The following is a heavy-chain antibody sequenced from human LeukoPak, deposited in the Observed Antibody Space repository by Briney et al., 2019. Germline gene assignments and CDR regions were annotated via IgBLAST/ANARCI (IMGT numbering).Heavy chain of an antibody. V-gene: IGHV3-21*06. Sequence: GGSLRLSCAASGFTFSDDSMNWVRQAPGKGLEWVSSISSSSRFVYYAGSVKGRFIISRDNAKNSLYLQMNSLRAEDTAVYYCARSAAAGTFPDYWGQGTLVTVPS. CDR2: ISSSSRFV. CDR1: GFTFSDDS. D-gene: IGHD6-13*01. CDR3: ARSAAAGTFPDY. J-gene: IGHJ4*02.